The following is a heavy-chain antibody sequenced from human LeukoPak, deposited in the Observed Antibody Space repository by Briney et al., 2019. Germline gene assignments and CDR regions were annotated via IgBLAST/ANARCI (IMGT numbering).Heavy chain of an antibody. CDR2: INPNSGGT. D-gene: IGHD2-15*01. J-gene: IGHJ4*02. V-gene: IGHV1-2*06. Sequence: GASVKVSCKASGYTFTGYYMHWVRQAPGQGLEWMGRINPNSGGTNYAQKFQGRVTMTRDTSISTAYMELSRLRSDDTAVYYCARSRAATPADFDYWGQGTLVTVSS. CDR1: GYTFTGYY. CDR3: ARSRAATPADFDY.